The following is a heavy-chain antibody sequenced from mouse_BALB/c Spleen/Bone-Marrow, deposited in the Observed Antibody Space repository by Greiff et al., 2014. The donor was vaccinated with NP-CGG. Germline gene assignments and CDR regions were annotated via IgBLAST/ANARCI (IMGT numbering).Heavy chain of an antibody. V-gene: IGHV1-18*01. CDR1: GYSFTGYT. CDR3: ARDYYGFSYGFAY. J-gene: IGHJ3*01. D-gene: IGHD1-1*01. CDR2: INPYNGGT. Sequence: EVQLVESGPELVKPGASMKISCKASGYSFTGYTMNWVKQSHGKNLEWIGLINPYNGGTSYNQKFKGKATLTVDKSSSTAYMELLSLTSEDSAVYYCARDYYGFSYGFAYWGQGTLVTVSA.